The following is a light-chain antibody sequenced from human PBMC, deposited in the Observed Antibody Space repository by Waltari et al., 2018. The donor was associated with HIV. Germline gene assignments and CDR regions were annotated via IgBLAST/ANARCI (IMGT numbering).Light chain of an antibody. V-gene: IGLV2-11*01. CDR3: CSYAGTYTYV. J-gene: IGLJ1*01. CDR2: EVS. Sequence: QSALTQPRSVSGSPGQSVTISCTGTSSDIGYFDYVSWYQQYPGKAPKVLIYEVSQPPSGVPDRFTASKSGITASLTISGLQDEDEADYYCCSYAGTYTYVFGTGTTVTVL. CDR1: SSDIGYFDY.